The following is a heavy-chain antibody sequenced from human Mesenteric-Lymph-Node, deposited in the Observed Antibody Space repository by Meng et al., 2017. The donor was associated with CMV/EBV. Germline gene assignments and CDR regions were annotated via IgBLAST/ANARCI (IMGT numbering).Heavy chain of an antibody. Sequence: SLKISCAASGFIFRSYGINWVRQAPGKGLEWVAVIWYDGSNKYHADSVKGRFTISRDNSKNMLYLEMNSLRAEDTAVYYCAKGYNWNYYFDFWGQGTLVTVSS. CDR2: IWYDGSNK. D-gene: IGHD1-7*01. CDR3: AKGYNWNYYFDF. V-gene: IGHV3-33*06. CDR1: GFIFRSYG. J-gene: IGHJ4*02.